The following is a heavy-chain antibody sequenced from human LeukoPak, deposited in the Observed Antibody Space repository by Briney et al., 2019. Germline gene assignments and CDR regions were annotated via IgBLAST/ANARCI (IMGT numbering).Heavy chain of an antibody. V-gene: IGHV3-74*01. J-gene: IGHJ6*03. Sequence: GGSLRLSCAASGFTFSRYWMHWVRQAPGKGLVWVSRINTDGDNTNYADSVKGRFIISRDNAKNTLYLQINSLRTEDTAVYYCARNSLGAEDYYLYYYMEVWGKGTTVTVSS. D-gene: IGHD3-10*01. CDR2: INTDGDNT. CDR3: ARNSLGAEDYYLYYYMEV. CDR1: GFTFSRYW.